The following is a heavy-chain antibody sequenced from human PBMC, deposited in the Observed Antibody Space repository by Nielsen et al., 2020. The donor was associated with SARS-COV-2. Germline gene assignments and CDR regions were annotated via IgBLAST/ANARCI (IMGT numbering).Heavy chain of an antibody. Sequence: SETLSLTCTVSRGSISSYYWSWIRQPPGKGLEWIGYIYYSGSTNYNPSLKSRVTISVDTSKNQFSLKLSSVTAADTAVYYCARVRARGVIDYWGQGTLVTVSS. V-gene: IGHV4-59*01. J-gene: IGHJ4*02. CDR2: IYYSGST. CDR3: ARVRARGVIDY. CDR1: RGSISSYY. D-gene: IGHD3-10*01.